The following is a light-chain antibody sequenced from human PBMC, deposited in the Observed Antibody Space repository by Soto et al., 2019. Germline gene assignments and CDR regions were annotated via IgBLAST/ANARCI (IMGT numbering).Light chain of an antibody. J-gene: IGKJ4*02. CDR2: DAS. Sequence: EIVLTQSPATLPLSPGERATLSCRASQSVSSYLAWYQQKPGQAPRLLIYDASNRATGIPARFSGSGSGTDFTLIISSLEPQDFAVYYCQQRSNWPGFGGGTKVEI. CDR1: QSVSSY. V-gene: IGKV3-11*01. CDR3: QQRSNWPG.